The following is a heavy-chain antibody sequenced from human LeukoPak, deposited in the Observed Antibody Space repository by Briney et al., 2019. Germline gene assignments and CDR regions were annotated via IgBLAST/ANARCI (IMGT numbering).Heavy chain of an antibody. CDR3: ARYGHDGDQRWYFDL. CDR2: IYYSGST. J-gene: IGHJ2*01. Sequence: SETLSLTCTVSGGSISSSSYYWGWIRQPPGKGLEWIGRIYYSGSTYYNPSLKSRVTISVDTSKNQFSLKLSSVTAADTAVYYCARYGHDGDQRWYFDLWGRGTLVTVSS. D-gene: IGHD4-17*01. V-gene: IGHV4-39*01. CDR1: GGSISSSSYY.